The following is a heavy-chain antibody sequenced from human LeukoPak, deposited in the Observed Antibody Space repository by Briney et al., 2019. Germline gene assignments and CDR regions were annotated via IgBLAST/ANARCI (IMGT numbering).Heavy chain of an antibody. CDR2: IYTSGST. CDR3: ASMTYYYDSSGYYYEGNLDY. D-gene: IGHD3-22*01. J-gene: IGHJ4*02. V-gene: IGHV4-4*07. CDR1: GGSISSYY. Sequence: NPSETLSLTCTVSGGSISSYYWSWIRQPAGKGLEWIGRIYTSGSTNYNPSLKSRVTISVDTSKNQFSLKLSSVTAADTAVYYCASMTYYYDSSGYYYEGNLDYWGQGTLVTVSS.